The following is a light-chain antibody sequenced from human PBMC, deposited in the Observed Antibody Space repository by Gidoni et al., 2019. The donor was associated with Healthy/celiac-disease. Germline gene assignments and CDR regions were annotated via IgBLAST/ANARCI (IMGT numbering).Light chain of an antibody. CDR3: QQYYSPPPT. J-gene: IGKJ3*01. CDR2: WAS. CDR1: QSVLYSSNHKNY. Sequence: DIVMTQAPDSMGGSLGERATINCKSSQSVLYSSNHKNYLAWYQQKPGQPPKLLIYWASTRESGVPDRFSGSGSATAFPLPFRSLQAEDVAVYYCQQYYSPPPTFGPGTKVDIK. V-gene: IGKV4-1*01.